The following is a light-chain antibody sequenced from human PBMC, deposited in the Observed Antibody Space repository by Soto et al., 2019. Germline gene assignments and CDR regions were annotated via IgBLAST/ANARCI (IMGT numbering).Light chain of an antibody. V-gene: IGLV1-36*01. Sequence: QSVLTQPPSVSAAPRQRVTISCSGSSSNIGSNRINWYQQLPGKAPKLLIYFDDLLSSGVSDRFSGFKTGTSASLAISGLRSEDEADYCCAAWDESLSDWVFGGGTKVTVL. CDR3: AAWDESLSDWV. CDR2: FDD. CDR1: SSNIGSNR. J-gene: IGLJ3*02.